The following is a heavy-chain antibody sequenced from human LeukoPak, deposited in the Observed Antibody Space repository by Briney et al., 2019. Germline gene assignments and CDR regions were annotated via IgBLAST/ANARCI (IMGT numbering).Heavy chain of an antibody. D-gene: IGHD3-10*01. J-gene: IGHJ6*02. Sequence: SETLSLTCTISGGSISSYYWSWIRQTPGKGLEWIGYIYYTGTTNYNPSLKSRVTISIDTSKNQFSLKLSSVTAADTAMYYCASQGYGSGSYYYYGMDVWGQGNPGHRLL. V-gene: IGHV4-59*08. CDR2: IYYTGTT. CDR1: GGSISSYY. CDR3: ASQGYGSGSYYYYGMDV.